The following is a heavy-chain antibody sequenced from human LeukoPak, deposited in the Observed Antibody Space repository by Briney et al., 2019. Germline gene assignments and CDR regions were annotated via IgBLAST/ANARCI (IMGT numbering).Heavy chain of an antibody. V-gene: IGHV3-11*03. CDR3: VRRRDYGYFDY. CDR1: GFTLSDYY. CDR2: ISNIGSYT. Sequence: GGSLRLSCAASGFTLSDYYMSWIRQAPGKGLEWVSYISNIGSYTNYADSVQGRFTISRDNAKNSLYLQMNSLRAEDTAGYYCVRRRDYGYFDYWGQGTLVTVSS. D-gene: IGHD4-17*01. J-gene: IGHJ4*02.